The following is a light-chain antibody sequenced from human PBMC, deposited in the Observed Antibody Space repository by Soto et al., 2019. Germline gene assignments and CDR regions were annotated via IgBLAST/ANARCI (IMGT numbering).Light chain of an antibody. CDR2: EVT. J-gene: IGLJ1*01. V-gene: IGLV2-14*01. Sequence: QSFINQHASVSGSPGQSITISCTGTSSDVGAYNYVSWYQHHPGKVPKLLIYEVTNRPSGVSDRFSGSKSGNTASLTISGLQAEDEADYYCSSKRDSSTLFVFGTGTKVTVL. CDR3: SSKRDSSTLFV. CDR1: SSDVGAYNY.